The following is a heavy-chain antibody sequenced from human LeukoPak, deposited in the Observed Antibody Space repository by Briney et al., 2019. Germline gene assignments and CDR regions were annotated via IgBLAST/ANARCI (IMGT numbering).Heavy chain of an antibody. Sequence: SETLSLTCTVSGGSISSYYWSWIRQPPGKGLEWIGYIYYSGSTNYNPSLKSRVTISVDTSKNHFSLRLRSVTAAATAVSYWARMYFAILNGYYVYFDDWGQGTLVTAS. CDR2: IYYSGST. CDR3: ARMYFAILNGYYVYFDD. J-gene: IGHJ4*02. V-gene: IGHV4-59*12. D-gene: IGHD3-9*01. CDR1: GGSISSYY.